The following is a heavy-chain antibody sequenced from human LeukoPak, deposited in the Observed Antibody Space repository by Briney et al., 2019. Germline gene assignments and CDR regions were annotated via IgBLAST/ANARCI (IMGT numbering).Heavy chain of an antibody. D-gene: IGHD6-19*01. CDR1: GGSISSSSYY. CDR2: IYYSGST. CDR3: AVIAVAGTALDY. V-gene: IGHV4-39*07. Sequence: PSETLSLTCTVSGGSISSSSYYWGWIRQPPGKGLEWIGSIYYSGSTYYNPSLKSRVTISVDTSKNQFSLKLSSVTAADTAVYYCAVIAVAGTALDYWGQGTLVTVSS. J-gene: IGHJ4*02.